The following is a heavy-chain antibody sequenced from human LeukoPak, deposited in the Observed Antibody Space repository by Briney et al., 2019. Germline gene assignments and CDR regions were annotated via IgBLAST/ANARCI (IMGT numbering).Heavy chain of an antibody. CDR1: GGSISSSTYF. J-gene: IGHJ4*02. Sequence: SETLSLTCTVSGGSISSSTYFWGWIRQPPGKGLEWIGTIYYSGSTYYNPSLKSRVTISVDRSNNQFSLKLSSVTAADTAVYYCARHPDYHDGSGKYQLDWGQGTLVTVSS. CDR3: ARHPDYHDGSGKYQLD. CDR2: IYYSGST. V-gene: IGHV4-39*01. D-gene: IGHD3-22*01.